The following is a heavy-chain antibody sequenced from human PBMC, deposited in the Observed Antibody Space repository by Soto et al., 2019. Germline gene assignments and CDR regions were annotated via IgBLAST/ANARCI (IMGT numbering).Heavy chain of an antibody. D-gene: IGHD4-17*01. Sequence: QVQLVQSGAEVKKPGSSVKVSCKASGDPFSNHTISWVRQAPGQGLEWMGRIIPILGVENYAQKFQDRVTRIVAKSTSTGYRELSSLRSADTAVYYCARVAAMGTVTKVYYYYIDIWTTGTTVTVSS. CDR1: GDPFSNHT. V-gene: IGHV1-69*04. CDR3: ARVAAMGTVTKVYYYYIDI. CDR2: IIPILGVE. J-gene: IGHJ6*03.